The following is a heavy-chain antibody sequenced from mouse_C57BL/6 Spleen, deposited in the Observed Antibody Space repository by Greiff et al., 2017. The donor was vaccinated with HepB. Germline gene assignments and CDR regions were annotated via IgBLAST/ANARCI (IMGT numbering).Heavy chain of an antibody. CDR1: GFTFSSYA. CDR2: ISDGGSYT. V-gene: IGHV5-4*01. Sequence: EVQGVESGGGLVKPGGSLKLSCAASGFTFSSYAMSWVRQTPEKRLEWVATISDGGSYTYYPDNVKGRFTISRDNAKNNLYLQMSHLKSEDTAMYYCARVIYYYGSKDYWGQGTTLTVSS. J-gene: IGHJ2*01. D-gene: IGHD1-1*01. CDR3: ARVIYYYGSKDY.